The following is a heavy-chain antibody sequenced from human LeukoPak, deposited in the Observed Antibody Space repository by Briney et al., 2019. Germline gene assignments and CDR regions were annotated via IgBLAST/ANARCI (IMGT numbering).Heavy chain of an antibody. CDR1: GFTFSSYT. Sequence: GGSLRLSCAASGFTFSSYTMSWVRQAPGKGLEWVPTITTSDGNTYYADSVKGRFTVSRDNSKNTLFLQMNSLRAEDTAVYYCAKDGGLWVSAHWGDSWGRGTLVTVSS. D-gene: IGHD7-27*01. J-gene: IGHJ4*02. V-gene: IGHV3-23*01. CDR2: ITTSDGNT. CDR3: AKDGGLWVSAHWGDS.